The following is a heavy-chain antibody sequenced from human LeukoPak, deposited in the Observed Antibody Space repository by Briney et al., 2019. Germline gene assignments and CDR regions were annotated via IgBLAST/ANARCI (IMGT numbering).Heavy chain of an antibody. V-gene: IGHV3-64D*06. D-gene: IGHD3-10*01. CDR3: VKASRPYGSGRYYFDY. J-gene: IGHJ4*02. Sequence: SGGSLRLSCSASGFTFSSYAMHWVRQAPGKGLEYVSAISSNGGSTYYADSVKGRFTISRDNSKNTLYLQMSSLRAEDTAVYYCVKASRPYGSGRYYFDYWGRGTLVTVSS. CDR1: GFTFSSYA. CDR2: ISSNGGST.